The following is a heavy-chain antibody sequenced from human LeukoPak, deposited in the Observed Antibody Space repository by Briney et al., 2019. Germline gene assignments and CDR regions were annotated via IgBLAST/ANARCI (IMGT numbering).Heavy chain of an antibody. CDR2: IYYSGST. V-gene: IGHV4-39*07. D-gene: IGHD3-3*01. CDR3: ARELENTIFGVVSRWFDP. J-gene: IGHJ5*02. CDR1: GGSVISSTYY. Sequence: SETLSLTCSASGGSVISSTYYWAWIRQPPGKGLEWIGTIYYSGSTYYNPSLKSRVTISIDTSKNQFSLKLTSVTAADTAVYYCARELENTIFGVVSRWFDPWGQGALVTVSS.